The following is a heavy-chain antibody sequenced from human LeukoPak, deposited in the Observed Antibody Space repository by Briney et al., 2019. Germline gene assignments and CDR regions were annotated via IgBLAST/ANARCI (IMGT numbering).Heavy chain of an antibody. CDR1: GGSFSGYY. CDR2: INHSGST. CDR3: ARVFFLDSSEDAFDI. D-gene: IGHD3-22*01. J-gene: IGHJ3*02. V-gene: IGHV4-34*01. Sequence: SETLSLTCAVYGGSFSGYYWSWLRQPPGKGLEWIGEINHSGSTNYNPSLKSRVTISVDTSKNQFSLKLSSVTAADTAVYYCARVFFLDSSEDAFDIWGQGTMVTVSS.